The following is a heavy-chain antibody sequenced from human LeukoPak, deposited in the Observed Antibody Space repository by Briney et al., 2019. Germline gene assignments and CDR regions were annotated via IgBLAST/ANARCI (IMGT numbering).Heavy chain of an antibody. Sequence: SETLSLTCAVYGGSFSGYYWSWIRRPPGKGLEWIGEINHSGSTNYNPSLKSRVTRSVATSKNPFSLKLSSVPAADTAVYSCAKGRRIAVVGPRIRRDEYFQDWGQGTLVTVSS. V-gene: IGHV4-34*01. CDR2: INHSGST. J-gene: IGHJ1*01. D-gene: IGHD6-19*01. CDR1: GGSFSGYY. CDR3: AKGRRIAVVGPRIRRDEYFQD.